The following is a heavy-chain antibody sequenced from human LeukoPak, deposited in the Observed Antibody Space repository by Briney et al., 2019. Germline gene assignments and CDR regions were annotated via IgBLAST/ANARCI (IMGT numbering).Heavy chain of an antibody. V-gene: IGHV3-21*01. CDR1: GFTFSTYS. CDR2: SSSSSSFM. D-gene: IGHD1-1*01. J-gene: IGHJ4*02. CDR3: ARDLLGMPTTAIDY. Sequence: GGSLRLSCAASGFTFSTYSMNWVRQAPGKGLGWVSSSSSSSSFMYYTDSVKGRFTISRDNAKNSLYLQMNSLTAEDTAVYYCARDLLGMPTTAIDYWGQGTLVTVSS.